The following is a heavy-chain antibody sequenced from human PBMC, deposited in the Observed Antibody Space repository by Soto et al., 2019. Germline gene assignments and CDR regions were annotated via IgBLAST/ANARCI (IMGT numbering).Heavy chain of an antibody. CDR1: GGSISNDY. CDR2: IYSSGTT. D-gene: IGHD3-3*02. CDR3: ARHFRVAGAFDI. Sequence: PSETLSLTCTVSGGSISNDYWSWILQPPGKGLEWIAYIYSSGTTHYNPSLKSRVTISVDTSENQFSLKLSSVTAADTAVYYCARHFRVAGAFDIWGQGTMVTVSS. V-gene: IGHV4-59*01. J-gene: IGHJ3*02.